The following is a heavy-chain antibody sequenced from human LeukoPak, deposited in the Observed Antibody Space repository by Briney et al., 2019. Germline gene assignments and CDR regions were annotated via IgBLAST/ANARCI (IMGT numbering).Heavy chain of an antibody. CDR3: AKDRSYGDYDY. CDR1: GFPFSSYG. J-gene: IGHJ4*02. Sequence: GGSLRLSCEASGFPFSSYGMNWVRQAPGEGLEWVAGITGSYITTYYSDSVKGRFTISRDNSKNTLYLQMNSLRAEDTAVYYCAKDRSYGDYDYWGQGTLVTVSS. D-gene: IGHD4-17*01. V-gene: IGHV3-23*01. CDR2: ITGSYITT.